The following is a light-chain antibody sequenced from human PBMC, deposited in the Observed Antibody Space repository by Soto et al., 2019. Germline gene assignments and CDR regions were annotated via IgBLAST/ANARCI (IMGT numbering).Light chain of an antibody. CDR3: AAWDDSLSGYV. Sequence: QSVLTQPPSVSGAPGQRVTISCTGSSSNIGSNYVYWYQQLPGAAPKLLIYTNDQRPSGVPDRFSGSKSGTSASLAISGLRSEDEADYYCAAWDDSLSGYVFGTGTKLTV. J-gene: IGLJ1*01. CDR1: SSNIGSNY. CDR2: TND. V-gene: IGLV1-47*02.